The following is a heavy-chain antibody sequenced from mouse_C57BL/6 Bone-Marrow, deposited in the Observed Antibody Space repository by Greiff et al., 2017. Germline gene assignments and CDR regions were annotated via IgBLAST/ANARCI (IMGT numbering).Heavy chain of an antibody. D-gene: IGHD2-4*01. CDR1: GYAFSTYW. CDR2: IYPGDGDT. Sequence: VQLQQSGAELVKPGASVKISCKVSGYAFSTYWMNWVKQRPGKGLEWIGQIYPGDGDTNYNGKFKGKATLTADKSSSTAYMELRSLTSEDSAVYYCTRAFYDYDGGYFDGWGTGTTVTVSS. V-gene: IGHV1-80*01. J-gene: IGHJ1*03. CDR3: TRAFYDYDGGYFDG.